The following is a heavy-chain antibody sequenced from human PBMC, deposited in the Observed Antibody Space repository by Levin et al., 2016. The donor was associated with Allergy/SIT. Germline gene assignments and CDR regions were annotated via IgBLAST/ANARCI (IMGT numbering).Heavy chain of an antibody. CDR3: ARGEVAVVYGDWFDP. D-gene: IGHD6-19*01. V-gene: IGHV6-1*01. Sequence: SETLSLTCAISGDSVSSNSAAWNWIRQSPSRGLEWLGRTYYRSQWYNEYSLSVRSRITINPDTSKNQFSLQLNSVTPEDTAVYYCARGEVAVVYGDWFDPWGQGTLVTVSS. CDR2: TYYRSQWYN. J-gene: IGHJ5*02. CDR1: GDSVSSNSAA.